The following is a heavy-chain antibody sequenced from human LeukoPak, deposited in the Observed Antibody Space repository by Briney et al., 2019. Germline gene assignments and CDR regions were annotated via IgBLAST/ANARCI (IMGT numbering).Heavy chain of an antibody. J-gene: IGHJ4*02. CDR3: ARGRLPNS. CDR2: IWYDGSKK. CDR1: GFTFTNHG. Sequence: GGSLRLSCAASGFTFTNHGFHWVRQAPGKGLEWVALIWYDGSKKVYVDSVKGRFTISRDDLKNTLYLQMNSLRDEDTAVYYCARGRLPNSWGQGTLVTVSS. V-gene: IGHV3-33*01.